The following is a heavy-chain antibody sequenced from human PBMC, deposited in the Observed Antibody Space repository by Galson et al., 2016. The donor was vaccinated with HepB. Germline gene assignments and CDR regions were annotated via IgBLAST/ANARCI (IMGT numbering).Heavy chain of an antibody. J-gene: IGHJ1*01. CDR1: GFTFSRFW. CDR3: AKYGDEAGWNFHH. Sequence: LRLSCAASGFTFSRFWMNWVRQAPGKGLEWVASIKEDGSKTFYVDSVKGRFTMSRDNVEESVSLQMNSLRAEDTAVYYCAKYGDEAGWNFHHGGQGTLVTVSS. V-gene: IGHV3-7*03. D-gene: IGHD6-19*01. CDR2: IKEDGSKT.